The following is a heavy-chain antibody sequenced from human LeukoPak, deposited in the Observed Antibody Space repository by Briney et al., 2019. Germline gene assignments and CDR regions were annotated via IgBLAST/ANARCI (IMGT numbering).Heavy chain of an antibody. CDR2: IIPILGIA. Sequence: ASVEVSCKASGGTFSSYAISWVRQAPGQGLEWMGRIIPILGIANYAQKFQGRVTITADKSTSTAYMELSSLRSEDTAVYYCARDPVSPDGYNSYYYYGMDVWGQGTTVTVSS. J-gene: IGHJ6*02. CDR3: ARDPVSPDGYNSYYYYGMDV. D-gene: IGHD5-24*01. CDR1: GGTFSSYA. V-gene: IGHV1-69*04.